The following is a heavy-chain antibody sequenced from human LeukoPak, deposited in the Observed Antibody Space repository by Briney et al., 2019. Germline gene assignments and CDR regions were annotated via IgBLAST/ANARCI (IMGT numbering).Heavy chain of an antibody. J-gene: IGHJ4*02. D-gene: IGHD5-18*01. CDR2: IYYSGST. V-gene: IGHV4-59*01. Sequence: PSETLSLTCTVSGGSISSYYWSWIRQPPGKGLEWIGYIYYSGSTNYNPSLKSRVTISVDTSKNQFSLKQSSVTAADTAVYYCARGYSYGFLSSDYWGQGTLVTVSS. CDR3: ARGYSYGFLSSDY. CDR1: GGSISSYY.